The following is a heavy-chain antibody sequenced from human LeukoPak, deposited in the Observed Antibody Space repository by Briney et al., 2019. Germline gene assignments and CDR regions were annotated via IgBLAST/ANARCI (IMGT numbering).Heavy chain of an antibody. CDR3: AKDATAVVGTVYMDV. CDR2: IFPSGGEI. J-gene: IGHJ6*03. Sequence: PGGSLRLSCEASGFTFSTFAMIWVRQPPGKGLEWVSSIFPSGGEIHYADSVRGRFTISRDNSKSTLSLQMNSLRAEDTAVYYCAKDATAVVGTVYMDVWGTGTTVTISS. V-gene: IGHV3-23*01. D-gene: IGHD6-13*01. CDR1: GFTFSTFA.